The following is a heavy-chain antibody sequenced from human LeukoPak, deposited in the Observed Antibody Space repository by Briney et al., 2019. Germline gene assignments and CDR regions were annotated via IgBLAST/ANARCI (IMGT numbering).Heavy chain of an antibody. CDR2: ISAYNGNT. D-gene: IGHD6-19*01. V-gene: IGHV1-18*01. CDR3: ARAGQAVAPDY. J-gene: IGHJ4*02. Sequence: ASVKVSCKASGYTFTSYGISWVRQAPGQGLEWMGWISAYNGNTNYAQKLQGRVTMTTDTSTSTANMELRSLRSDDTAVYYCARAGQAVAPDYWGQGTLVTVSS. CDR1: GYTFTSYG.